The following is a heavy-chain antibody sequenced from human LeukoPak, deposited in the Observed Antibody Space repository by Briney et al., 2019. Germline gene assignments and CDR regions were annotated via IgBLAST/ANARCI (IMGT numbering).Heavy chain of an antibody. V-gene: IGHV1-2*02. Sequence: GASVKVSCKASGYTLTGYYMHWVRQAPGQGLEWMGWINPNSGGTNYAQKFQGRVTMTRDTSISTAYMELSRLRSDDTAVYYCAREYCSSTSCSNWFDPWGQGTLVTVSS. CDR2: INPNSGGT. CDR1: GYTLTGYY. D-gene: IGHD2-2*01. CDR3: AREYCSSTSCSNWFDP. J-gene: IGHJ5*02.